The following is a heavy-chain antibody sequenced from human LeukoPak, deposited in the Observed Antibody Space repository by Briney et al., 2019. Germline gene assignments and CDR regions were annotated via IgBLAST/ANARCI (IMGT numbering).Heavy chain of an antibody. CDR1: SGSISSSIYY. D-gene: IGHD3-22*01. CDR2: IYYTGST. CDR3: AKITPNFYDSSGYYAPFDS. V-gene: IGHV4-39*01. J-gene: IGHJ4*02. Sequence: SETLSLTCTVSSGSISSSIYYWVWIRQPPGRGLEWIGTIYYTGSTYYNPSLKSRVTISVDTSQDQFSLNLSSVTAADTAVYYCAKITPNFYDSSGYYAPFDSWGQGTLVTVSS.